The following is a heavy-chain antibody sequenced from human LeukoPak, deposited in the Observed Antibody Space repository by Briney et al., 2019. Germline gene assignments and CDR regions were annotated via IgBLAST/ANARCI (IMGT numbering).Heavy chain of an antibody. Sequence: GGSLRLSCADSGFTVSSNYMSWVRQAPGKGLEWVSVIYSGGSTYYADSVKGRFTISRDNYKNTLYLQMNSLRAEDTAVYYCARDSSYLLSCPRAAFDIWGQGTMVTVSS. CDR3: ARDSSYLLSCPRAAFDI. CDR2: IYSGGST. V-gene: IGHV3-53*01. J-gene: IGHJ3*02. CDR1: GFTVSSNY. D-gene: IGHD3-3*01.